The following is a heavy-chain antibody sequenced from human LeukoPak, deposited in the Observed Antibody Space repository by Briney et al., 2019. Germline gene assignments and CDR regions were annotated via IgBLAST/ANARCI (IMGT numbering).Heavy chain of an antibody. CDR2: ISAYNGNT. CDR1: GYTFTSYA. J-gene: IGHJ4*02. Sequence: ASVKVSCKASGYTFTSYAMHWVRQAPGQRLEWMGWISAYNGNTNYAQKLQGRVTMTTDTSTSTAYMELRSLRSEDTAVYYCARLSYPSTAAAVEYWGQGTLVTVSS. V-gene: IGHV1-18*01. CDR3: ARLSYPSTAAAVEY. D-gene: IGHD6-13*01.